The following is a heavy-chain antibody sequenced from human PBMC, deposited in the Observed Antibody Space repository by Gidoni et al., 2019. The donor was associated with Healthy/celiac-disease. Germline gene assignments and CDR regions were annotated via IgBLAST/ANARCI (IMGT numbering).Heavy chain of an antibody. CDR2: IYYSGST. CDR3: ASIGLNWFDP. D-gene: IGHD1-26*01. V-gene: IGHV4-39*01. J-gene: IGHJ5*02. Sequence: KGLEWIGSIYYSGSTYYNPSLKSRVTISVDTSKNQFSLKLSSVTAADTAVYYCASIGLNWFDPWGQGTLVTVSS.